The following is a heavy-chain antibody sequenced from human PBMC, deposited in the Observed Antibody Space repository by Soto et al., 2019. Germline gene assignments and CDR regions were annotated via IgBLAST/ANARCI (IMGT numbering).Heavy chain of an antibody. D-gene: IGHD6-13*01. J-gene: IGHJ4*02. V-gene: IGHV4-61*01. CDR3: ARYSSYSSSWYGGGYYVDY. CDR2: IYYSGST. Sequence: PSETQALTCTVSGGSVSSGSYYWSWIRQPPGKGLEWIGYIYYSGSTNYYPSLKSRVTISVDTSKNLFSLKLSSVTAADTAVYYCARYSSYSSSWYGGGYYVDYGGQGTLVTGSS. CDR1: GGSVSSGSYY.